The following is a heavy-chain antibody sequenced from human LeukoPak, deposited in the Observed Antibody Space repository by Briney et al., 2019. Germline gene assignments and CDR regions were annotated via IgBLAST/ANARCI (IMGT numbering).Heavy chain of an antibody. CDR1: GGSISSSSYY. J-gene: IGHJ4*02. CDR3: ARLIAVAGTTTFDY. D-gene: IGHD6-19*01. Sequence: SETLSLTCTVSGGSISSSSYYWGWIRQPPGKGLEWIGSIYYSGSTYYNPSLKSRVTISVDTSKNQFSLKLSSVAAADTAVYYCARLIAVAGTTTFDYWGQGTLVTVSS. CDR2: IYYSGST. V-gene: IGHV4-39*01.